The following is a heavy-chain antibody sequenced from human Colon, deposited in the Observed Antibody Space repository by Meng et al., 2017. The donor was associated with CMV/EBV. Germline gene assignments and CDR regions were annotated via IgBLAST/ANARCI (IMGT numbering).Heavy chain of an antibody. Sequence: SETLSLTCTVSGGSISSTIYYWGWIRQPPGKGLEWIGSVHYSGSTYYNPSLKSRVTISVDTSKNQFSLKLRSVPAADTAVYYCARHFPYDRGFDPWGQGTLVTVSS. V-gene: IGHV4-39*01. D-gene: IGHD3-16*01. CDR2: VHYSGST. J-gene: IGHJ5*02. CDR1: GGSISSTIYY. CDR3: ARHFPYDRGFDP.